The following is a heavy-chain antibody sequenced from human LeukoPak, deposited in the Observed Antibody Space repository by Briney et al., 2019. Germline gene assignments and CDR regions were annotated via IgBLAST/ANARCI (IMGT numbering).Heavy chain of an antibody. Sequence: AASVKVSCKASGYTFTSYDINWVRQATGQGLEWMGWMNPNSGNTGYAQKFQGRVTITRNTSISTAYMELSSLRSDDTAMYYCAKDQGRGYTYGLYYFDYWGQGTLVTVSS. J-gene: IGHJ4*02. CDR1: GYTFTSYD. CDR2: MNPNSGNT. V-gene: IGHV1-8*03. D-gene: IGHD5-18*01. CDR3: AKDQGRGYTYGLYYFDY.